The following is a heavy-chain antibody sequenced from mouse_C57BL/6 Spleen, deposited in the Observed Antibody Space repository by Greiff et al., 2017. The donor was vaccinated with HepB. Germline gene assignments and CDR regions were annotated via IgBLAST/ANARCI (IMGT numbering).Heavy chain of an antibody. CDR2: ISYDGSN. J-gene: IGHJ2*01. CDR1: GYSITSGYY. D-gene: IGHD2-2*01. V-gene: IGHV3-6*01. Sequence: EVQLQESGPGLVKPSQSLSLTCSVTGYSITSGYYWNWIRQFPGNKLEWMGYISYDGSNNYNPSLKNRISITRDTSKNQFFLKLNSVTTEDTATYYCARGYGYDDGNYFDYWGQGTTLTVSS. CDR3: ARGYGYDDGNYFDY.